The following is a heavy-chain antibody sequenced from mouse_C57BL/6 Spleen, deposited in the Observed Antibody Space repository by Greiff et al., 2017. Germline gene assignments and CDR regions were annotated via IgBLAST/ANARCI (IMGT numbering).Heavy chain of an antibody. CDR2: ISYSGST. D-gene: IGHD1-1*01. CDR1: GYSFTSDY. Sequence: EVQLQESGPGLAKPSQSLSLTCSATGYSFTSDYWNWIRKFPGNKLEYMGYISYSGSTYYNPSTKRRISIIPDATNNQYYLRLNSVATEDKATYYCARCGSTDWYVDVWGTGATVTAAS. J-gene: IGHJ1*03. V-gene: IGHV3-8*01. CDR3: ARCGSTDWYVDV.